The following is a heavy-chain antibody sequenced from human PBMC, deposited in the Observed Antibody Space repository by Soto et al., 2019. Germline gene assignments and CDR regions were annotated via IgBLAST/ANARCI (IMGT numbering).Heavy chain of an antibody. D-gene: IGHD6-6*01. CDR2: IDWDDDK. CDR3: ARLGYSSSVGSFDY. V-gene: IGHV2-70*01. J-gene: IGHJ4*02. Sequence: GSGPTLVNPTQTLTLTCTFSGFSLSTSGMCVSWIRQPPGKALEWLALIDWDDDKYYSTSLKTRLTISKDTSKNQVVLTMTNMDPVDTATYYCARLGYSSSVGSFDYWGQGTLVTVSS. CDR1: GFSLSTSGMC.